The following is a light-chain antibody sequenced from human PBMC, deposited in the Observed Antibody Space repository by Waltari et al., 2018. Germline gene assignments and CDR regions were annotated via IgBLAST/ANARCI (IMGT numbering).Light chain of an antibody. CDR3: ATWDANLNGVV. Sequence: QSVLTQPPSVSGTPGRRVTISCSGSSSNIACNNVNWYQQVPGKAPKLLIYNYRQRPSGVSDRFSGTKSDSSASLAISGLRSEDEAHYYCATWDANLNGVVFGGGTKLTVL. CDR2: NYR. CDR1: SSNIACNN. V-gene: IGLV1-44*01. J-gene: IGLJ2*01.